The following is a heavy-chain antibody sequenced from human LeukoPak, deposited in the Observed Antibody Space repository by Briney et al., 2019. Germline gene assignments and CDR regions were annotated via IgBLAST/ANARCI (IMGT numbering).Heavy chain of an antibody. CDR2: ISGSGANT. CDR3: ARQVGPDY. Sequence: PGGSLRLSCAASGFTFRNYAMAWVRQAPGKGLEWVSAISGSGANTYLADSVKGRFTISRDNSKNTLYLQMNSLRGEDTAVYFCARQVGPDYWGQGALVTVSS. V-gene: IGHV3-23*01. CDR1: GFTFRNYA. J-gene: IGHJ4*02.